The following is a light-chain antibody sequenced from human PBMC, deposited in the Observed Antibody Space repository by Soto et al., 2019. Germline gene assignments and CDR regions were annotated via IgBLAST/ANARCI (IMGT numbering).Light chain of an antibody. V-gene: IGKV3-11*01. J-gene: IGKJ4*01. CDR2: DAS. CDR1: KSVSSY. CDR3: QQRSNWLALT. Sequence: EIVLTQSPATLSLSPGERATLSCRASKSVSSYLAWYQQKPGQAPRLLIYDASNRATGIPARFSGSGSGTVFTLTISSLEPEDFAVYYCQQRSNWLALTFGGGTKVEIK.